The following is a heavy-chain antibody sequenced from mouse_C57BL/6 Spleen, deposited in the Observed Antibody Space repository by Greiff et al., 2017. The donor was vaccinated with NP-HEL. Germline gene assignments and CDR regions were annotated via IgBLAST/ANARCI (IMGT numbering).Heavy chain of an antibody. V-gene: IGHV1-22*01. J-gene: IGHJ1*03. CDR2: INPNNGGT. D-gene: IGHD3-1*01. CDR1: GYTFTDYN. CDR3: ARGGGYDWYFDV. Sequence: VQLQQSGPELVKPGASVKMSCKASGYTFTDYNMHWVKQSHGKSLEWIGYINPNNGGTSYNQKFKGKATLTVNKSSSTANMELRSLTSEDSAVYYCARGGGYDWYFDVWGTGTTVTVSS.